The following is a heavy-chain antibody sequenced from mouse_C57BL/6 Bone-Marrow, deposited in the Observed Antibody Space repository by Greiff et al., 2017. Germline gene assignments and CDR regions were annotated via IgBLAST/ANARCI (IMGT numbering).Heavy chain of an antibody. CDR3: ARSPYYDYYAMDY. CDR1: GFSLSTSGMG. Sequence: VKLMESGPGILQSSQTLSLTCSFSGFSLSTSGMGVSWIRQPPGKGLEWLAHIYWDDDKRYNPSLKSRLTISKDTSSNQVFLKITSVDTADTATYYCARSPYYDYYAMDYWGQGTSVTVSS. CDR2: IYWDDDK. J-gene: IGHJ4*01. D-gene: IGHD2-10*01. V-gene: IGHV8-12*01.